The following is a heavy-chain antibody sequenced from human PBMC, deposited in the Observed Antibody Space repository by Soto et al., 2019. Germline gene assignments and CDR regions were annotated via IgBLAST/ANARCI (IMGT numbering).Heavy chain of an antibody. Sequence: SETLSLTCPFSGPPFSGFYGSWFRKSAGKGLEWIGRVYATGTTDYNPSLKSRVMMSVDTSKKQFSLKLRSVTAADTAVYYCVRDGTKTLRDWFDPWGQGISVTVSS. D-gene: IGHD1-1*01. CDR3: VRDGTKTLRDWFDP. CDR1: GPPFSGFY. J-gene: IGHJ5*02. V-gene: IGHV4-4*07. CDR2: VYATGTT.